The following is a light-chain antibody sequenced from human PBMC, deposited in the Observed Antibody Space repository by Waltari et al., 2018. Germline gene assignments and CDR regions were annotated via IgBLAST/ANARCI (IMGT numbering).Light chain of an antibody. Sequence: QSALTQPASVSGSPGQSITIPCPVTSSDVGNYTLVSWYQQHPGKAPKLMIYAVSKRPSGVSDRFSGSKSGDMASLTISGLQPEDEAEYFCSSYAGSSKGVFGGGTKVTVL. CDR3: SSYAGSSKGV. CDR2: AVS. CDR1: SSDVGNYTL. J-gene: IGLJ2*01. V-gene: IGLV2-23*02.